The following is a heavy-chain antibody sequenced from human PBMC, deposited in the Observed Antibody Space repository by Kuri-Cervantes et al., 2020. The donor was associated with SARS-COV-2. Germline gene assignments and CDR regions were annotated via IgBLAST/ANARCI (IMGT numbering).Heavy chain of an antibody. V-gene: IGHV4-38-2*01. Sequence: SETLSLTCAVSGYSISSGYYWGWIRQPPGKGLEWIGSIYHSGSTYYNPSLKSRVTISVDTSENQFSLKLSSVTAADTAVYYCARRWFDFWSGYYIFDYWGQGTLVTVSS. J-gene: IGHJ4*02. CDR3: ARRWFDFWSGYYIFDY. CDR2: IYHSGST. CDR1: GYSISSGYY. D-gene: IGHD3-3*01.